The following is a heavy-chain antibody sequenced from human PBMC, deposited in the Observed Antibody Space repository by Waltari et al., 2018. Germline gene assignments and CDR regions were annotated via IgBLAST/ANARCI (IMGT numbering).Heavy chain of an antibody. Sequence: QVQLVQSGAEVKKPGASVKVSCKASGYTFTSYAMHWVRQAPGQRLEWMGWINAGNGNTKYSQKFQGRVTITRDTSASTAYMELSSLRSEDTAVYYCARDADGYNWAPLLWGQGTLVTVSS. D-gene: IGHD5-12*01. CDR3: ARDADGYNWAPLL. V-gene: IGHV1-3*01. J-gene: IGHJ4*02. CDR1: GYTFTSYA. CDR2: INAGNGNT.